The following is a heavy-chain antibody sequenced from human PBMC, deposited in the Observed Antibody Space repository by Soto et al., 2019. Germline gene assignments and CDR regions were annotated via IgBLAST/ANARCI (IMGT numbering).Heavy chain of an antibody. CDR1: GGSMSVGNYH. Sequence: AETFSRTCTVSGGSMSVGNYHWTWIRQSPVKVPEWIGSGTTSYNPSLKSRVTISVDTYQSQSSLKMHSVTAADTAVYYCATYGGATGCFDDGRQGLVVT. CDR3: ATYGGATGCFDD. D-gene: IGHD1-26*01. CDR2: SGTT. V-gene: IGHV4-39*01. J-gene: IGHJ4*02.